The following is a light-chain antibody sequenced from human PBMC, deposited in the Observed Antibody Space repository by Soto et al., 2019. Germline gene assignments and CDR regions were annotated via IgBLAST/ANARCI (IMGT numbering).Light chain of an antibody. J-gene: IGKJ2*01. Sequence: DIEMTQSPSSLSASVGDRVTITRQASQDIRKFLNWFQQRPGAAPKLLIYDASNLETGVPSRFSAGGSGTHFTFTITSLQPEDTGTYFCQQYDNLPYTFAQGTKVEI. CDR2: DAS. V-gene: IGKV1-33*01. CDR3: QQYDNLPYT. CDR1: QDIRKF.